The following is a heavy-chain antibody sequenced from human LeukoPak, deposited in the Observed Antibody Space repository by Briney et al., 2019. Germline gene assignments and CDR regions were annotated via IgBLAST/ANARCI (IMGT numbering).Heavy chain of an antibody. V-gene: IGHV4-59*01. Sequence: SETLSLTCTVSGGSISSYYWTWIRQPPGKGLEWNGNTKYGVSTTYNPSLKSRVAISVDTSKNQFSLKLSSVTAAGTAVYYCARGALIFGAPRGYGMDVWGQGATVTVSS. D-gene: IGHD3-3*02. CDR3: ARGALIFGAPRGYGMDV. CDR2: TKYGVST. J-gene: IGHJ6*02. CDR1: GGSISSYY.